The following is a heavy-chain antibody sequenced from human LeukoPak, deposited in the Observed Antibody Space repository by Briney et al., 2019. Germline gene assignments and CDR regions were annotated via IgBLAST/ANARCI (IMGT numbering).Heavy chain of an antibody. CDR2: ISGSGVST. CDR3: AKDERNWNYNLASQTYD. J-gene: IGHJ4*02. Sequence: GGSLRLSCAASGFRFSSYAMSWVRQAPGKGLEWVSAISGSGVSTYYADSVKGRFTVSRHNSKNTLYLQMSSLRAEDTAVYYCAKDERNWNYNLASQTYDWGQGTLVTISS. D-gene: IGHD1-7*01. V-gene: IGHV3-23*01. CDR1: GFRFSSYA.